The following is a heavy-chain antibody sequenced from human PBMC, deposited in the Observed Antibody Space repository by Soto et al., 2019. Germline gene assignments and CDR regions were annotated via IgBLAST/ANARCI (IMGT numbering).Heavy chain of an antibody. CDR3: ARDVGLQHDTGYYDFWSGKNNWFDP. V-gene: IGHV4-59*11. CDR1: GGSISGHY. CDR2: ISYSGST. D-gene: IGHD3-3*01. J-gene: IGHJ5*02. Sequence: ASETLSLTFTVSGGSISGHYWSWIRQPPGKGLQYIGYISYSGSTNYNPSLKSRVTISVDTSNNQFSLRLCSVTAADTTVYYCARDVGLQHDTGYYDFWSGKNNWFDPWGQGILGTASS.